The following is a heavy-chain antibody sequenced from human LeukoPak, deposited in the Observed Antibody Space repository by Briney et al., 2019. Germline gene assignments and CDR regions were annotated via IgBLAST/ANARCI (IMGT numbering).Heavy chain of an antibody. CDR2: IYYSGST. D-gene: IGHD3-10*01. CDR1: GGSISSSSYY. CDR3: ARQGWFGELLSPLDY. V-gene: IGHV4-39*01. Sequence: SETLSLTCTVSGGSISSSSYYWGWIRQPPGKGLEWIGSIYYSGSTYYNPSLKSRVTISVDTSKNQFSLKLSSVTASDTAVYYCARQGWFGELLSPLDYWGQGTLVTVSS. J-gene: IGHJ4*02.